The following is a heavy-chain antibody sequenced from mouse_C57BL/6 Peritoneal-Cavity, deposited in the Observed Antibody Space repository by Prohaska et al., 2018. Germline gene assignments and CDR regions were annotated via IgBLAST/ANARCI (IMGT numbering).Heavy chain of an antibody. CDR3: AIYYGNYWYFDV. V-gene: IGHV1-52*01. J-gene: IGHJ1*03. Sequence: KQRPIQGLEWIGNIDPSDSETHYNQKFKDKATLTVDKSSSTAYMQLSSLTSEDSAVYYCAIYYGNYWYFDVWGTGTTVTVSS. D-gene: IGHD2-1*01. CDR2: IDPSDSET.